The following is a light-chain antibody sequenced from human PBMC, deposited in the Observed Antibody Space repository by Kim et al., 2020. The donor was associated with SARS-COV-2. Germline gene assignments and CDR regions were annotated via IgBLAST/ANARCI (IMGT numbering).Light chain of an antibody. V-gene: IGKV1-39*01. Sequence: ASVGDRITITRGASQNIRRYLNWSQQTPGKAPKPVIYGASSLQCGVPSRFSRSVSDTDFSLTMSSVQPEDFATYFSQQCYNTPSTFGGGTKVDIK. CDR3: QQCYNTPST. J-gene: IGKJ4*01. CDR2: GAS. CDR1: QNIRRY.